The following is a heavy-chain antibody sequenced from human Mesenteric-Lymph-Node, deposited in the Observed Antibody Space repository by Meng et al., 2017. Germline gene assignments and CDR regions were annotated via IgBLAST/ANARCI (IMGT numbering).Heavy chain of an antibody. D-gene: IGHD6-13*01. V-gene: IGHV4-34*01. J-gene: IGHJ4*02. CDR1: GGSFRGYY. Sequence: QVQLQRWGAGLFKPSETLSLTCAVYGGSFRGYYWSWIRQPPGKGLEWIGEINHSGSTNYNPSLKSRVTISVDTSKNQFSLKLSSVTAADTAVYYCARGSSSSWYFGYWGQGTLVTVSS. CDR2: INHSGST. CDR3: ARGSSSSWYFGY.